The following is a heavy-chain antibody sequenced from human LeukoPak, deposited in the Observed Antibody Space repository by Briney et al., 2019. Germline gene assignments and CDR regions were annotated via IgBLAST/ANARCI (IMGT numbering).Heavy chain of an antibody. Sequence: ASVKVSCKASGYTFTSYYMHWVRQAPGQGLEWMGIINPSGGSTSYAQKFQGRVTTTRDTSTSTVYMELSSLRSEDTAVYYCARDESYYYGSGSNLFDPWGLGTLVTVSS. CDR1: GYTFTSYY. V-gene: IGHV1-46*01. J-gene: IGHJ5*02. D-gene: IGHD3-10*01. CDR3: ARDESYYYGSGSNLFDP. CDR2: INPSGGST.